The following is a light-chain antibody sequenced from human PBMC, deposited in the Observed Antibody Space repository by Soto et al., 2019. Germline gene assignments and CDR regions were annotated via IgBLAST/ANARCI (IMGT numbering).Light chain of an antibody. V-gene: IGLV2-11*01. CDR3: CSYAGSPRYV. CDR2: DVS. J-gene: IGLJ1*01. Sequence: SVLTQPRSVSGSPGQSVTISCTGTSSDVGGYNYVSWYQQHPGKAPKVMIYDVSERPSGVPDRFSGSKSGNTASLTISGLQAEDEADYYCCSYAGSPRYVLGTGTKVTVL. CDR1: SSDVGGYNY.